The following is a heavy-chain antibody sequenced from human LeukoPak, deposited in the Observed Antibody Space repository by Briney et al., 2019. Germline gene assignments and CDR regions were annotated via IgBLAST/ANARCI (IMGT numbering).Heavy chain of an antibody. CDR1: GFTFSDYG. V-gene: IGHV3-30*02. CDR2: IRYDGSIK. CDR3: ARLGSYYGLTDY. J-gene: IGHJ4*02. D-gene: IGHD1-26*01. Sequence: PGGSLRLSCAASGFTFSDYGMVWVRQAPGKGLEWVAFIRYDGSIKYYTDSVKDRFTVSRDNSRNTLYLQMNSLKDEDTAVYYCARLGSYYGLTDYWGQGTLVTVSS.